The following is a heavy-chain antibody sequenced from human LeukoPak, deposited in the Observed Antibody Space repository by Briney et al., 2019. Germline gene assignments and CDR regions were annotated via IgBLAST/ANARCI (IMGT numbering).Heavy chain of an antibody. CDR1: GGSFSGYY. J-gene: IGHJ4*02. V-gene: IGHV4-34*01. D-gene: IGHD2-21*02. CDR3: ARGFYCGGDCYSNFDY. CDR2: INHSGST. Sequence: PSETLSLTCAVYGGSFSGYYWSWIRQPPGKGLEWIGEINHSGSTNYNPSLKSRVTISVDTSKNQFSLKLSSVTAADTAVYYCARGFYCGGDCYSNFDYWGQGTLVTVSS.